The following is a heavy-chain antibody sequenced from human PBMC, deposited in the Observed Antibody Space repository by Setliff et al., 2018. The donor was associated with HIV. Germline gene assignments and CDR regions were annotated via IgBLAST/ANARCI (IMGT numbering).Heavy chain of an antibody. CDR3: GRGTLYGVSDY. Sequence: SVKVSCKASGYTFTSYGINWVRQAPGQGLEWVGSLIPALGEPHYAQSVQGRAAITADDSTHTAYLELVNLRSDDTATFYCGRGTLYGVSDYWGPGTLVTVSS. D-gene: IGHD3-3*01. CDR2: LIPALGEP. J-gene: IGHJ4*02. V-gene: IGHV1-69*11. CDR1: GYTFTSYG.